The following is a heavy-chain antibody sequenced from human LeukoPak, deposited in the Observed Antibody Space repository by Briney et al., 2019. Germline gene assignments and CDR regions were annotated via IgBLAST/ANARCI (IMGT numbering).Heavy chain of an antibody. CDR1: GFTVSSNY. CDR2: IYSGGST. D-gene: IGHD3-22*01. V-gene: IGHV3-66*01. CDR3: ARIDSGYFDY. J-gene: IGHJ4*02. Sequence: PGGSLRLSCAASGFTVSSNYMSWVRQAPGKGLEWVSVIYSGGSTYYADSVKGRLTISRDNSKNTLYLQMNSLRAEDTAVYYCARIDSGYFDYWGQGTLVTVSS.